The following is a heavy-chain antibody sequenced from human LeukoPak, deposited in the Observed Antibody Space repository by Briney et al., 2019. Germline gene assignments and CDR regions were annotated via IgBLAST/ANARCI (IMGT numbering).Heavy chain of an antibody. J-gene: IGHJ4*02. V-gene: IGHV3-33*01. CDR1: GFTFSSYG. CDR3: ARAPAPKNWNYGDY. CDR2: IWYDGSNK. D-gene: IGHD1-7*01. Sequence: PGGSLRLSCAASGFTFSSYGMRWVRQAPGKGLEWVAVIWYDGSNKYYEDSVKGGCTSSRENGKKTMWMKMNSLRAEDTAVYYCARAPAPKNWNYGDYWGQGTLVTVSS.